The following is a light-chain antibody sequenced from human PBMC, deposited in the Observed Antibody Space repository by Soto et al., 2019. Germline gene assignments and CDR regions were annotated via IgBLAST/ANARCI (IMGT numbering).Light chain of an antibody. CDR2: DAS. Sequence: EIVLTQSPPTLSSSTGVRATLSCRPSQIVSTYLAWYQQKPGQAPRLLIYDASKRATGIPARFSGSGSGTDFTLTISSLEPEDVAVYYCQQRTNWLWTFGQGTKVDIK. CDR3: QQRTNWLWT. CDR1: QIVSTY. J-gene: IGKJ1*01. V-gene: IGKV3-11*01.